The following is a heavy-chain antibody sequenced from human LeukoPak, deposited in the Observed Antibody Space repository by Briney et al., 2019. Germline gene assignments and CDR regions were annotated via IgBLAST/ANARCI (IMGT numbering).Heavy chain of an antibody. CDR1: GFTFSDSY. J-gene: IGHJ4*02. Sequence: PGGSLRRSCAASGFTFSDSYMNWIRHTPGEGLEWVSYISSSGSAIYYADSVKGRFTMSRDNANNSLYLHMNSLRAEDTAVYYCARAPRLLDYWGQGTLVTVSS. D-gene: IGHD6-25*01. CDR2: ISSSGSAI. V-gene: IGHV3-11*04. CDR3: ARAPRLLDY.